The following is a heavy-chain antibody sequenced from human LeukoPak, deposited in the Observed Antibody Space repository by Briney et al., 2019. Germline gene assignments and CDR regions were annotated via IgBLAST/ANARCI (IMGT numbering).Heavy chain of an antibody. J-gene: IGHJ5*02. CDR1: GDRVSANSAA. CDR3: ARALEFGDRGGNWFDP. Sequence: SQTLSLTCAISGDRVSANSAAWNWIRQSPSRGLEWLGRTYYRSKWYNDYAISVKSRITINPDTSKNQFSLQLNSVTPEDTAVYYCARALEFGDRGGNWFDPWGQGTLVTVSS. D-gene: IGHD3-10*01. CDR2: TYYRSKWYN. V-gene: IGHV6-1*01.